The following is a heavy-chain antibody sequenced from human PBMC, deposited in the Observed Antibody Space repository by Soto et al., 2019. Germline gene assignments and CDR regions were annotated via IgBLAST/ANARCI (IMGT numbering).Heavy chain of an antibody. J-gene: IGHJ3*02. D-gene: IGHD6-19*01. CDR2: IYYSGST. Sequence: SETLSLTCTVSGGSISSYYWSWIRQPPGKGLEWIGYIYYSGSTNYNPSLKSRVTISVDTSKNQFSLKLSSVTAADTAVYYCARVWGWAFDIWGQGTMVTVSS. CDR1: GGSISSYY. CDR3: ARVWGWAFDI. V-gene: IGHV4-59*01.